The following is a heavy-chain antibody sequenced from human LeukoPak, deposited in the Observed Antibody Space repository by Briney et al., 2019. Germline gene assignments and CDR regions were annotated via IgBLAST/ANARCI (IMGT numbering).Heavy chain of an antibody. D-gene: IGHD3-22*01. V-gene: IGHV1-18*01. CDR3: ARVRYYDSSGYYFDAFDI. CDR1: GYTFTSYG. CDR2: ISAYNGNT. Sequence: ASVKVSCKASGYTFTSYGISWVRQAPGQGHEWMGWISAYNGNTNYAQKLPGRVTMTTDTSTSTAYMEQRSLRSDDTAVYYCARVRYYDSSGYYFDAFDIWGQGTMVTVSS. J-gene: IGHJ3*02.